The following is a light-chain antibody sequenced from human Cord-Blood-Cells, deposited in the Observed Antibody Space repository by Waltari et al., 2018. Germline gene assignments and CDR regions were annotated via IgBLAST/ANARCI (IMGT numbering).Light chain of an antibody. Sequence: EIVMTQSPATLSVSPGARATLSCRASQSVSSNLAWYQQKPCQAPRLLIYGASTRATGIPARFGGSGDVTELTLTISSLQSEDFAVYYCQQYNNWWTFGQGTKVEIK. J-gene: IGKJ1*01. CDR2: GAS. CDR1: QSVSSN. V-gene: IGKV3-15*01. CDR3: QQYNNWWT.